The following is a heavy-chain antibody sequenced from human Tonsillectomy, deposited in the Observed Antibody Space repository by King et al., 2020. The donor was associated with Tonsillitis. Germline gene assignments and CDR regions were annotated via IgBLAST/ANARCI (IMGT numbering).Heavy chain of an antibody. J-gene: IGHJ4*02. Sequence: VQLVESGGGLVQPGGSLRLSCAASGFTFSSYDMHWVRQATGKGLEWVSAIGTAGDTYYAGSVKGRFTISRENAKNSLYFQMNSLRAEDTAVYYCARSYYSDFCAYWGQGTLVTVSS. CDR3: ARSYYSDFCAY. CDR1: GFTFSSYD. CDR2: IGTAGDT. V-gene: IGHV3-13*01. D-gene: IGHD1-26*01.